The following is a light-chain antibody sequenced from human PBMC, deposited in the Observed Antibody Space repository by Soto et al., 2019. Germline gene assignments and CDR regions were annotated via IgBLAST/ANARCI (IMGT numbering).Light chain of an antibody. CDR2: EVS. V-gene: IGLV2-14*01. Sequence: QSALTQPASVSGSPGQSITISCTGAGSDGVPYNYVSWYQQHPGKAPKLMIYEVSNRPSGVSNRFSGSKSGSTASLTISGLQAEDEADYYCTSYTGANTVLFGGGTKLTVL. CDR1: GSDGVPYNY. J-gene: IGLJ2*01. CDR3: TSYTGANTVL.